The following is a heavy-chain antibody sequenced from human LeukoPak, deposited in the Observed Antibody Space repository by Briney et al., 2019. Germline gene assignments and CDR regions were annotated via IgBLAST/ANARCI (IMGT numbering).Heavy chain of an antibody. D-gene: IGHD4-17*01. J-gene: IGHJ6*03. Sequence: GGSLRLSCAASGFTFSSYGMHWVRQAPGKGLEWVAFIRYDGSNKYYADSVKGRFTISRDNSKNTLYLQMNSLRAEDTAVYYCARVSSYEDYGDYDSTNQNFYYMEVWGKGTTVTISS. CDR2: IRYDGSNK. V-gene: IGHV3-30*02. CDR3: ARVSSYEDYGDYDSTNQNFYYMEV. CDR1: GFTFSSYG.